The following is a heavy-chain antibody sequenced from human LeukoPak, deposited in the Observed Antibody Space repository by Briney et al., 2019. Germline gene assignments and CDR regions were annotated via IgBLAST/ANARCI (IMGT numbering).Heavy chain of an antibody. CDR3: ATTTIRLGY. Sequence: SETLSLTCTVSGGSISSYYWSWIRQPPGKGLEWIGYIYYSGSTNYNPSLKRRVTISVDTSKNQFSLKLSSVTAADTAVYYCATTTIRLGYWGQGTLVTVSS. J-gene: IGHJ4*02. CDR2: IYYSGST. D-gene: IGHD1-26*01. V-gene: IGHV4-59*12. CDR1: GGSISSYY.